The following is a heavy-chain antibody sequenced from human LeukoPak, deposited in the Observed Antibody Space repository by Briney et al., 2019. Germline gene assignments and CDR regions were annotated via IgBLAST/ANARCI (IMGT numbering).Heavy chain of an antibody. V-gene: IGHV3-21*01. CDR3: ARVGCTTNSCRLADAFDI. CDR2: VSGLSNYI. J-gene: IGHJ3*02. CDR1: GFTFSDYR. Sequence: GGSLRLSCAGSGFTFSDYRMDWVRQAPGKGLEWVASVSGLSNYIYYANSVKGRFTVSRDNAKSSLYLQMDRLRAEDTAVFYCARVGCTTNSCRLADAFDIWGQGTMVTVSA. D-gene: IGHD2/OR15-2a*01.